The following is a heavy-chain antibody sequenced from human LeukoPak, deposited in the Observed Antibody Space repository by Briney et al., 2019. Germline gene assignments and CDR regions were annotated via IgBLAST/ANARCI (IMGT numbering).Heavy chain of an antibody. V-gene: IGHV4-34*01. J-gene: IGHJ6*03. CDR1: GGSFSGYY. Sequence: PSETLSLTCAVYGGSFSGYYWSWVRQPPGKGLEWIGEINRSGSTNYNPSLKSRVTISVDTSKDQFSLKLSSVTAADTAVYYCARKQGGIAARLDHSYYYMGVWGKGTTVTVSS. CDR2: INRSGST. CDR3: ARKQGGIAARLDHSYYYMGV. D-gene: IGHD6-6*01.